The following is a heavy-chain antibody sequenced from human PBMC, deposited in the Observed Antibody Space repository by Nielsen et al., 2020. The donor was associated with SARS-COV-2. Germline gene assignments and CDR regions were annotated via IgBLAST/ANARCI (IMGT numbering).Heavy chain of an antibody. CDR2: ISYDGSDQ. J-gene: IGHJ4*02. CDR3: VRVRDDGYYYDTGPFDH. D-gene: IGHD3-16*01. V-gene: IGHV3-30*03. Sequence: GGSLRLSCAASGFTFSRFGMHWVRQTPGRGLEWVAYISYDGSDQYYEDSLKGRFTISRDNSKNILYLQMNNLRAEDTAVYYCVRVRDDGYYYDTGPFDHWGQGTLVTVSS. CDR1: GFTFSRFG.